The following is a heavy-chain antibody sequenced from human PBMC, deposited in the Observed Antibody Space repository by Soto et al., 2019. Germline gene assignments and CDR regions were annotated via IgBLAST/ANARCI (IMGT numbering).Heavy chain of an antibody. CDR2: SFSKDEK. CDR1: GFSLDNPRMG. D-gene: IGHD5-18*01. J-gene: IGHJ6*02. V-gene: IGHV2-26*01. CDR3: ARIGYIYGYRADV. Sequence: QVTLKESGPVLVKPTETLTLTCTVSGFSLDNPRMGVSWIRQPPGKALEWLAHSFSKDEKSFSTSLQSRLTISKDTSKSQVVLTMTNMDPVDTGTYYCARIGYIYGYRADVWGQGTTVTVSS.